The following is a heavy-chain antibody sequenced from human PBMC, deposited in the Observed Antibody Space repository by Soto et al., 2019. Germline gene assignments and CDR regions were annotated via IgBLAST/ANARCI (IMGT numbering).Heavy chain of an antibody. CDR2: IYYTGNT. J-gene: IGHJ4*02. V-gene: IGHV4-39*01. CDR1: GASINSAEYY. Sequence: SETLSLTCTVSGASINSAEYYWGWIRQPPGRGLEWIGNIYYTGNTYYNPSLRSRVTLSTDTSENQFSLKLSSVTAADTAVYYRARARGCYIDYWGQGPLVT. CDR3: ARARGCYIDY.